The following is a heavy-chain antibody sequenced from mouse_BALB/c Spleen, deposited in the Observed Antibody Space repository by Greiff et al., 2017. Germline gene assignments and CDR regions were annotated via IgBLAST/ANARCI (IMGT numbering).Heavy chain of an antibody. CDR3: ARGGTATTFYAMDY. J-gene: IGHJ4*01. Sequence: EVKLQESGPELVKPGASVKIPCKASGYTFTDYNMDWVKQSHGKSLEWIGDINPNNGGTIYNQKFKGKATLTVDKSSSTAYMELRSLTSEDTAVYYCARGGTATTFYAMDYWGQGTSVTVSS. CDR1: GYTFTDYN. CDR2: INPNNGGT. V-gene: IGHV1-18*01. D-gene: IGHD1-2*01.